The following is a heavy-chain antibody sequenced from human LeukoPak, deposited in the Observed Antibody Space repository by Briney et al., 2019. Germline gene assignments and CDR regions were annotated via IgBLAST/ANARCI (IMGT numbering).Heavy chain of an antibody. D-gene: IGHD3-3*01. Sequence: GGSLRLSCAASGFTFSSYAMSWVRQAPGKGLEWVSAISGSGGSTYYADSVKGRFTISRDNSKNTLYLQMNSLRAEDTAVYYCAKEGRFLEWLSIYLTDYWGQGTLVTVSS. CDR2: ISGSGGST. CDR3: AKEGRFLEWLSIYLTDY. V-gene: IGHV3-23*01. J-gene: IGHJ4*02. CDR1: GFTFSSYA.